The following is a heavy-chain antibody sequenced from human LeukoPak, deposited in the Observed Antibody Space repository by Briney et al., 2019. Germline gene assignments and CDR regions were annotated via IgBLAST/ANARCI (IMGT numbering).Heavy chain of an antibody. Sequence: SETLSLACTVSGGSISSGGYYWSWIRQPPGKGLEWIGYIYHSGSTYYNPSLKSRVTISVDRSKNQFSLKLSSVTAADTAVYYCARDPRHSGYGLDYWGQGTLVTVSS. CDR3: ARDPRHSGYGLDY. J-gene: IGHJ4*02. V-gene: IGHV4-30-2*01. CDR2: IYHSGST. CDR1: GGSISSGGYY. D-gene: IGHD5-12*01.